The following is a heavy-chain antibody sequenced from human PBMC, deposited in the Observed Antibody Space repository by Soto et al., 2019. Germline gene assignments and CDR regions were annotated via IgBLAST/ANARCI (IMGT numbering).Heavy chain of an antibody. CDR3: ARAWGFYFDY. V-gene: IGHV4-59*08. Sequence: QVQLQESGPGLVKPSETLSLTCTVSGGSISSYYWSWIRQPPGKGLEWIGYIYYSGSTNNNPSLKSQVPISVDTSKNQFSLKLSSVTAADTAVYYCARAWGFYFDYWGQGTLVTVSS. D-gene: IGHD3-16*01. CDR1: GGSISSYY. J-gene: IGHJ4*02. CDR2: IYYSGST.